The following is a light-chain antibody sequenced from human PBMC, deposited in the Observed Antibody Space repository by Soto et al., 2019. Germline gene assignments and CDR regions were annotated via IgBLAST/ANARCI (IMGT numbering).Light chain of an antibody. CDR3: QRYDISPFP. Sequence: EIVLTQSPGTLSLSPGERATLSCRASQSVSSTYLAWYQQRPGQAPRLLIYDASSRATGIPDRFSGSGSGTDFTLTISRLEPEDFEVYYCQRYDISPFPFGQGTKLEIK. CDR2: DAS. CDR1: QSVSSTY. J-gene: IGKJ2*01. V-gene: IGKV3-20*01.